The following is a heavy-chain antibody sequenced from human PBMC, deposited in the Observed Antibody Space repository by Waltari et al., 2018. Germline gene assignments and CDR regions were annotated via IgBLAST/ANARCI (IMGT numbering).Heavy chain of an antibody. J-gene: IGHJ4*02. Sequence: EVQLVESGGGLVQPGRSLRLSCAASGFTFDDYAMHWVRQAPGKGLEWVSGISWNSGSIGYADSGKGRFTISRDNAKNSLYLQMNSLRAEDMALYYCAKEAFWSGYSGALEYWGQGTLVTVSS. CDR1: GFTFDDYA. D-gene: IGHD3-3*01. V-gene: IGHV3-9*03. CDR2: ISWNSGSI. CDR3: AKEAFWSGYSGALEY.